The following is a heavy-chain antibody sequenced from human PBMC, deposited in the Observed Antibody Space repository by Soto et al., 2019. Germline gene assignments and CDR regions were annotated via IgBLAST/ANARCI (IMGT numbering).Heavy chain of an antibody. V-gene: IGHV4-34*01. J-gene: IGHJ4*02. CDR2: INHSGST. Sequence: PSETLSLTCALYGGSFSGYSWSWIRQPPGKRLEWIGEINHSGSTNYNPSLKSRVTISVDKSKNQFSLKLSSVTAADTAVYYCARGGNSGYAYWGQGTLVTVSS. CDR3: ARGGNSGYAY. CDR1: GGSFSGYS. D-gene: IGHD5-12*01.